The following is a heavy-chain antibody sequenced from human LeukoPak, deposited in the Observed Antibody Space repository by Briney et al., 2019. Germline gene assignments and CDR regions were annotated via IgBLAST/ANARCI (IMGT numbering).Heavy chain of an antibody. Sequence: PGGSLRLSCAASVFTFSSYEMNWVRQAPGKELEWVSYISSSGSTIYYAESVKGRFNISRDNVKNSLYLQMNSLRAEDTAVYYCARGVITIFGVVDYWGQGTLVTVSS. J-gene: IGHJ4*02. CDR2: ISSSGSTI. CDR1: VFTFSSYE. D-gene: IGHD3-3*01. CDR3: ARGVITIFGVVDY. V-gene: IGHV3-48*03.